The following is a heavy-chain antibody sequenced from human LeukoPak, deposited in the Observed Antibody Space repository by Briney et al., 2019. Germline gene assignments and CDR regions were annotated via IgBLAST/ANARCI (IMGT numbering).Heavy chain of an antibody. J-gene: IGHJ4*02. Sequence: SGGSLRLSCAASGFTFSSYGMHWVRQAPGKGLEWVAFIRYDGSNKYYADSVEGRFTISRDNSKNTLYLQMNSLRAEDTAVYYCAKDLRGEYYYDSSGYYSMYWGQGTLVTVSS. D-gene: IGHD3-22*01. CDR1: GFTFSSYG. CDR2: IRYDGSNK. CDR3: AKDLRGEYYYDSSGYYSMY. V-gene: IGHV3-30*02.